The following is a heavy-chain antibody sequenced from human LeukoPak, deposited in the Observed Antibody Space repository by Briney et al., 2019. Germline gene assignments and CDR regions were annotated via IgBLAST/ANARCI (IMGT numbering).Heavy chain of an antibody. J-gene: IGHJ4*02. CDR2: ISAYNGNT. CDR3: AREPYGDYDYFDY. D-gene: IGHD4-17*01. V-gene: IGHV1-18*01. CDR1: GGTFSSYA. Sequence: ASVKVSCKASGGTFSSYAISWVRQAPGQGLEWMGWISAYNGNTNYAQKLQGRVTVTTDTSTSTAYMELRSLRSDDTAVYYCAREPYGDYDYFDYWGQGTLVTVSS.